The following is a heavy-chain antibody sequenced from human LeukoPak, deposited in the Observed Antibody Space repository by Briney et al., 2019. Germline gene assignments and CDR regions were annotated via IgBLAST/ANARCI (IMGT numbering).Heavy chain of an antibody. CDR1: GFTFSSYA. V-gene: IGHV3-23*01. CDR3: AKISAYSSSSHFDY. Sequence: PGGSLRLSCAASGFTFSSYAMSWVRQAPGKGLEWVSDISGSGGSTYYADSVKGRFTISRDNSKNTLYLQMNSLRAEDTAVYYCAKISAYSSSSHFDYWGQGTLVTVSS. D-gene: IGHD6-6*01. J-gene: IGHJ4*02. CDR2: ISGSGGST.